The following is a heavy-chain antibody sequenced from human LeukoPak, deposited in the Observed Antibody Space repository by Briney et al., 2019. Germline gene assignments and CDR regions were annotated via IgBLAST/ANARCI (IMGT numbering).Heavy chain of an antibody. Sequence: GGSLRLSCAASGFTFSSDWMHWVRQAPGKGLVWVSRINSDGSSTSYADSVKGRFTISRDNAKNTLYLQMNSLRAEDTAVYYCARDDLGYCSSTSCPFYYGMDVWGQGTTVTVSS. CDR1: GFTFSSDW. J-gene: IGHJ6*02. CDR2: INSDGSST. D-gene: IGHD2-2*01. CDR3: ARDDLGYCSSTSCPFYYGMDV. V-gene: IGHV3-74*01.